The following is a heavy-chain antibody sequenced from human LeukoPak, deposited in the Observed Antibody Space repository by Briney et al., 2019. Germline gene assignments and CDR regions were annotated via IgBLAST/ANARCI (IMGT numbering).Heavy chain of an antibody. J-gene: IGHJ4*02. CDR1: GYSFSTCW. CDR3: ATFGPYGDYDFDY. D-gene: IGHD4-17*01. CDR2: IYPGDSDT. V-gene: IGHV5-51*01. Sequence: GESLKISCKGFGYSFSTCWIGWVRQVPGKGLEWMGIIYPGDSDTRYSPSFQGQVTISADKSISTAYLQWSSLKASDTAMYYCATFGPYGDYDFDYWGQGTLVTVSS.